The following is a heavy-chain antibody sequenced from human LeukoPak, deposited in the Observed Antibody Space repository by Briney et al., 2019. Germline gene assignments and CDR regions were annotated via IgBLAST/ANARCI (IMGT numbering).Heavy chain of an antibody. CDR1: GFTFTRHW. Sequence: GGSLRLSCAASGFTFTRHWMHWVRQAPGKGLEWVSRIKTDGTNTIYADFVEGRFTISRDNARNTLYLQMSSLRAGDTAVYYCGGSEDGYIDYWGQGTLLTVSS. CDR2: IKTDGTNT. D-gene: IGHD5-24*01. CDR3: GGSEDGYIDY. J-gene: IGHJ4*02. V-gene: IGHV3-74*01.